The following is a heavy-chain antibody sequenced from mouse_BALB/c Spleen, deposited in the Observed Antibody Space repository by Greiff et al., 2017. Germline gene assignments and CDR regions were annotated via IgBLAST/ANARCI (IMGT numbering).Heavy chain of an antibody. CDR3: AREGSTVVADYAMDY. Sequence: VQLQQSGPGLVKPSQSLSLTCTVTGYSITSDYAWNWIRQFPGNKLEWMGYISYSGSTSYNPSLKSRISITRDTSKNQFFLQLNSVTTEDTATYYCAREGSTVVADYAMDYWGQGTSVTVSS. V-gene: IGHV3-2*02. CDR1: GYSITSDYA. D-gene: IGHD1-1*01. CDR2: ISYSGST. J-gene: IGHJ4*01.